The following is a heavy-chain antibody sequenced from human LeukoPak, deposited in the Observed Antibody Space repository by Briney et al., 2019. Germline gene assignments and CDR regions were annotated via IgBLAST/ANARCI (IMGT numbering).Heavy chain of an antibody. Sequence: SETLSLTCTVSGGSLSSYYWSWIRQPPGKGLEWIGYIYYSGSTNYNPSLKSRVTISVDTSKNQFSLKLSSVTAADTAVYYCARVLTTVVFDYWGQGTLVTVSS. CDR2: IYYSGST. CDR3: ARVLTTVVFDY. D-gene: IGHD4-23*01. V-gene: IGHV4-59*01. J-gene: IGHJ4*02. CDR1: GGSLSSYY.